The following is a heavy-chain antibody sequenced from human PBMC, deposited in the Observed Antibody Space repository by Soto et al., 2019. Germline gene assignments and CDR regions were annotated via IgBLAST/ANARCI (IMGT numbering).Heavy chain of an antibody. J-gene: IGHJ5*02. V-gene: IGHV3-23*01. CDR3: AKDPRVSFDP. CDR2: ISASGGST. CDR1: GFTFSTFA. Sequence: GGSLRLSCAASGFTFSTFAMSWVRQAPGKGLEWASAISASGGSTYYADSVKGRFTISRDKSNNTLYLQMNSLRVEDTGVYYCAKDPRVSFDPWGQGTLVTVSS.